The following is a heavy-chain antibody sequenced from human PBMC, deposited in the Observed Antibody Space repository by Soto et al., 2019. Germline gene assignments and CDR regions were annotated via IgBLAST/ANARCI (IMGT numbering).Heavy chain of an antibody. Sequence: GESLKISCKGSGYSFTSYWIGWVRQMPGKGLEWMGIIYPGDSDTRYSPSFQGQVTISADKSISTAYLQWSSLKASDTAMYYCARVHDYYASSGYYGYFDYWGQGTLVTVSS. J-gene: IGHJ4*02. CDR3: ARVHDYYASSGYYGYFDY. D-gene: IGHD3-22*01. CDR2: IYPGDSDT. V-gene: IGHV5-51*01. CDR1: GYSFTSYW.